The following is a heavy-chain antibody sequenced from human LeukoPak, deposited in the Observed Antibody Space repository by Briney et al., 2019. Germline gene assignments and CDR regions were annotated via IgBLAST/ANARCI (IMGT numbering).Heavy chain of an antibody. CDR1: GGSISSYY. Sequence: SXXLSLTRTVSGGSISSYYWSWIRQPPGKGVDWIGYIYYSGSTNYNPSLKSRVTISVDTSKNQFSLKLSSVTAADTAVYYCASASSRGKLFDYWGQGTPVTVSS. J-gene: IGHJ4*02. D-gene: IGHD3-16*01. V-gene: IGHV4-59*01. CDR2: IYYSGST. CDR3: ASASSRGKLFDY.